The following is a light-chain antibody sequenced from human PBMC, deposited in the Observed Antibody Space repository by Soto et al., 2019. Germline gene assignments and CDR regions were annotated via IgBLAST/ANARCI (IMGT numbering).Light chain of an antibody. CDR1: QSVLSSSNNKNY. Sequence: DIVMTQSPDSLAVSLGERATINCKSSQSVLSSSNNKNYLAWYQQKLGQPPKLLIYWASSRESGVPDRFSGSGSGTDLTLTISSLQAEDVAVYYCQQYRSAPRTFGQGTKVEIK. J-gene: IGKJ1*01. CDR2: WAS. V-gene: IGKV4-1*01. CDR3: QQYRSAPRT.